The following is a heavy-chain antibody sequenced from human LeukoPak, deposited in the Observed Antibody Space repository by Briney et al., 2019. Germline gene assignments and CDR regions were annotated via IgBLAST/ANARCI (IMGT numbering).Heavy chain of an antibody. Sequence: SETLSLTCTVSGGSISSSSYYCDWIRQPPGKGLEWIGSIYYSGSTYYNPSLKSRVTISVDTSKNQFSLKLSSVTAADTAVYYCALESHDAFDIWGQGTMVTVSS. CDR2: IYYSGST. J-gene: IGHJ3*02. D-gene: IGHD5-24*01. CDR3: ALESHDAFDI. V-gene: IGHV4-39*01. CDR1: GGSISSSSYY.